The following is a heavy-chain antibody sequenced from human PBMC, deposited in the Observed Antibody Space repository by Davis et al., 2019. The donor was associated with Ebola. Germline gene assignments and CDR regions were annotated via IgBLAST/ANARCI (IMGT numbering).Heavy chain of an antibody. J-gene: IGHJ5*02. D-gene: IGHD6-13*01. CDR3: AREGGSSWSRTIFFWFDP. Sequence: SETLSLTCAVYGGSFSGYYWSWIRQPPGKGLEWIGEINHSGSTNYNPSLKSRVTISVDTSKNQFSLKLSSVTAADTAVYYCAREGGSSWSRTIFFWFDPWGQGTLVTVSS. V-gene: IGHV4-34*01. CDR1: GGSFSGYY. CDR2: INHSGST.